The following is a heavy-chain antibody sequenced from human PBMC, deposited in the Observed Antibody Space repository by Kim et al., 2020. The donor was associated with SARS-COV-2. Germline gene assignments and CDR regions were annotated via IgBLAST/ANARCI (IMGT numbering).Heavy chain of an antibody. Sequence: GGSLRLSCAASGFTVSSNYMSWVRQAPGKGLEWVSVIYSGGSTYYADSVKGRFTISRDNSKNTLYLQMNSLRAEDTAVYYCARGFDVEMATITDYYYGMDVWGQGTTVTVSS. V-gene: IGHV3-66*01. J-gene: IGHJ6*02. CDR2: IYSGGST. CDR1: GFTVSSNY. D-gene: IGHD5-12*01. CDR3: ARGFDVEMATITDYYYGMDV.